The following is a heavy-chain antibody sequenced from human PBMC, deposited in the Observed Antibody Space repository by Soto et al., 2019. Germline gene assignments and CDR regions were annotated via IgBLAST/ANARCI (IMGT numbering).Heavy chain of an antibody. CDR1: GGSMSTYY. D-gene: IGHD2-15*01. V-gene: IGHV4-59*01. Sequence: PSETLSLTCTVSGGSMSTYYWNWIRQSPGKGLEWIGYIHDSGSTNKNPSLKSRVTISLDTSKNQFSLKLSSVTAADTAVYYCAREGDCSGGTCCWNYFNYWGQGTLVTVPS. CDR2: IHDSGST. J-gene: IGHJ4*02. CDR3: AREGDCSGGTCCWNYFNY.